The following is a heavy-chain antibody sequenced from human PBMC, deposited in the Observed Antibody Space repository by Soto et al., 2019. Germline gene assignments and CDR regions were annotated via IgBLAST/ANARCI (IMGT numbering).Heavy chain of an antibody. CDR1: GFTFSSYW. J-gene: IGHJ6*02. D-gene: IGHD3-10*01. V-gene: IGHV3-7*03. CDR3: ARDGLSHYYGSGSYSSDYGMDV. CDR2: IKQDGSEK. Sequence: PGGSLRLSCAASGFTFSSYWMSWVRQAPGKGLEWVANIKQDGSEKYYVDSVKGRFTISRDNAKNSLYLQMNSLRAEDTAVYYCARDGLSHYYGSGSYSSDYGMDVWGQGTTVTVSS.